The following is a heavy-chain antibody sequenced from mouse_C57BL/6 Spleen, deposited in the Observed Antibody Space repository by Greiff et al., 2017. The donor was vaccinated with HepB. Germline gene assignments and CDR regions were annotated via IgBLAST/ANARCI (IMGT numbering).Heavy chain of an antibody. J-gene: IGHJ4*01. CDR3: ARGGSTYAMDY. CDR1: GYTFTRYW. V-gene: IGHV1-55*01. D-gene: IGHD1-1*01. Sequence: VQLQQPGAELVKPGASVKMSCKASGYTFTRYWITWVKQRPGQGLEWIGDIYPGSGSTNYNEKFKSKATLTVDTSSSTAYMQRSSLTSEDSAVYYCARGGSTYAMDYWGQGTSVTVSS. CDR2: IYPGSGST.